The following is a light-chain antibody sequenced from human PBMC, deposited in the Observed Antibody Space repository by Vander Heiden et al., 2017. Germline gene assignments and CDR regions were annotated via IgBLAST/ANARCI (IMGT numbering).Light chain of an antibody. CDR3: QQSNSAPYK. J-gene: IGKJ1*01. CDR2: AAS. V-gene: IGKV1-39*01. CDR1: ERIDHY. Sequence: DIQVTQAPSSLSASLGDRVTITCRASERIDHYLNWYRQKPGKGPELLIYAASNLQSWVPSRFSGSGSGTDFTLTIASLRPEDFATYYCQQSNSAPYKFGQGTKVEI.